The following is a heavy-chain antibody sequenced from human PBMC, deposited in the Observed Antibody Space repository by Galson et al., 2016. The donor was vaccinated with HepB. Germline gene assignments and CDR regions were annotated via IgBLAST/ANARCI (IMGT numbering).Heavy chain of an antibody. V-gene: IGHV3-23*01. CDR1: GFTFNSYA. J-gene: IGHJ4*02. D-gene: IGHD3-3*01. CDR3: ARDRRVFGVLIIPDY. Sequence: SLRLSCAASGFTFNSYAMTWVRQGPGKGLEWVSTIVIGGSTHYTESVKGRFTISRDSSKSTVYLQMISLRAEDTAVYYCARDRRVFGVLIIPDYWGQGTLVTVSS. CDR2: IVIGGST.